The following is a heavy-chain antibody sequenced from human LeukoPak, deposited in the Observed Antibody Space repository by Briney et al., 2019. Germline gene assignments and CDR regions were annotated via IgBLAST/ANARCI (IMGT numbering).Heavy chain of an antibody. Sequence: SETLSLTCAVYGGSFSGYYWSWIRQPPGKGLEWIGSIYYSGSTYYNPSLKSRVTISVDTSKNQFSLKLNSVTAADTAVYYCARREATIDALDIWGQGTMVTVSS. J-gene: IGHJ3*02. CDR3: ARREATIDALDI. CDR1: GGSFSGYY. V-gene: IGHV4-34*01. D-gene: IGHD5-24*01. CDR2: IYYSGST.